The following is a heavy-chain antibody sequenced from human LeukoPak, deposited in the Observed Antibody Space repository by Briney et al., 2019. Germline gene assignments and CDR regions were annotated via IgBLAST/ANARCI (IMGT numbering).Heavy chain of an antibody. V-gene: IGHV4-39*07. CDR2: IYYSGST. CDR1: GGSISSSSYY. CDR3: ARGRDYYDSSGYPYWYFDL. J-gene: IGHJ2*01. D-gene: IGHD3-22*01. Sequence: SETLSLTCTVSGGSISSSSYYWGWIRQPPGKGLEWIGSIYYSGSTYYNPSLKSRVTISVDTSKNQFSLKLSSVTAADTAVYYCARGRDYYDSSGYPYWYFDLWGRGTLVTVSS.